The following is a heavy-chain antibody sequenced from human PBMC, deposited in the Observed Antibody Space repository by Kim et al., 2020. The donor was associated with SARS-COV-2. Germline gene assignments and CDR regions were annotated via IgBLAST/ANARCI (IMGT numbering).Heavy chain of an antibody. D-gene: IGHD3-10*01. V-gene: IGHV4-39*07. J-gene: IGHJ5*02. CDR3: ARNIPAYYGSGSNPGVFDP. Sequence: RVTISVDTSKNQFSLKLSSVTAADTAVYYCARNIPAYYGSGSNPGVFDPWGQGTLVTVSS.